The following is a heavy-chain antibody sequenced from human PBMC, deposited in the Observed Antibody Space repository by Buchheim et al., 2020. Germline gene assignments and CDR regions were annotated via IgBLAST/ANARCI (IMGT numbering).Heavy chain of an antibody. CDR2: IIPSFGTA. CDR1: GGTFSSYA. Sequence: QVQLVQSGAEVKKPGSSVKVSCKASGGTFSSYAISWVRQAPGQGLEWMGGIIPSFGTANYAQKFQGRVTVNADESTSTAYMELSSLRSEDTAVYYCARGGDIVGATRAKYYYMDVWGKGTT. J-gene: IGHJ6*03. V-gene: IGHV1-69*01. CDR3: ARGGDIVGATRAKYYYMDV. D-gene: IGHD1-26*01.